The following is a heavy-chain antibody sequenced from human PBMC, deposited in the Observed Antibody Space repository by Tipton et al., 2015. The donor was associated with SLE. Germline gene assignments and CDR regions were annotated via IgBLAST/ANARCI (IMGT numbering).Heavy chain of an antibody. CDR1: GGSISSHY. CDR2: IYSGGST. V-gene: IGHV4-4*08. CDR3: ARENVAADGALDV. D-gene: IGHD6-13*01. Sequence: TLSLTCTVSGGSISSHYWSWIRQPPGKTLEWIGYIYSGGSTNYNPSPKSRVSISVDTSKNQISLKLNSVTAADTAVYYCARENVAADGALDVWGQGTMVTVSS. J-gene: IGHJ3*01.